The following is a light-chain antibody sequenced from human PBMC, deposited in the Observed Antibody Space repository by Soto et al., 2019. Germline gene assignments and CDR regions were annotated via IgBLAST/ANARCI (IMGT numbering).Light chain of an antibody. Sequence: MVMTPSPATLSVTTEESATLSCRASQTVSNNLAWYQQKPGQAPRLLIYGASTWASGIPARFSGSGSGTEFTLTISSLEPEDFAVYYCEQRSNWITCGQGRRREIK. J-gene: IGKJ5*01. CDR3: EQRSNWIT. CDR2: GAS. CDR1: QTVSNN. V-gene: IGKV3-15*01.